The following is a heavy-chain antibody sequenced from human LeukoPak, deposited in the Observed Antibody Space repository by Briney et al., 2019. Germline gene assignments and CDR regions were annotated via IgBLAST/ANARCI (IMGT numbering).Heavy chain of an antibody. J-gene: IGHJ3*02. CDR2: INSDGSRT. V-gene: IGHV3-74*01. D-gene: IGHD6-19*01. CDR1: GFTFSTYW. CDR3: ARPETQYSSGLDGFDI. Sequence: PGGSLRLSCAASGFTFSTYWMHWVRQAPGKGLVWVSRINSDGSRTTYADSVKGRFTTSRDNAKNTLYLQMNSLRNEDTAVYYCARPETQYSSGLDGFDIWGQGTMVTVSS.